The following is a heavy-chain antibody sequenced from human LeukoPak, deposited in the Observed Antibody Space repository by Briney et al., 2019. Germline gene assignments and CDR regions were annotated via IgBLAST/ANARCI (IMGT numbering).Heavy chain of an antibody. CDR1: GFAFSTYA. V-gene: IGHV3-30-3*01. CDR2: ISYDGSNK. D-gene: IGHD3-22*01. J-gene: IGHJ4*02. CDR3: ARDTLDSSGYYFDY. Sequence: GGSLRLSCAASGFAFSTYAMHWVRQAPGKGLEWVAVISYDGSNKYYADSVKGRFTISRDNSKNTLYLQMNSLRAEDTAVYYCARDTLDSSGYYFDYWGQGTLVTVSS.